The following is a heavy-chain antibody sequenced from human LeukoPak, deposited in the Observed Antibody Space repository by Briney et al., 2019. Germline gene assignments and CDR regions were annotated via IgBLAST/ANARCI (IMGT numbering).Heavy chain of an antibody. CDR3: ARGFHEPFDR. CDR2: VDYNGST. CDR1: GASVSSSH. V-gene: IGHV4-59*02. J-gene: IGHJ5*02. D-gene: IGHD2-21*01. Sequence: SETLSLTCTVSGASVSSSHWNWIRQSPGKGLEWIANVDYNGSTKYNPSPRGRGTMSLDTSKNQFYLKLESVTAADTARYYCARGFHEPFDRWGQGILVTVSS.